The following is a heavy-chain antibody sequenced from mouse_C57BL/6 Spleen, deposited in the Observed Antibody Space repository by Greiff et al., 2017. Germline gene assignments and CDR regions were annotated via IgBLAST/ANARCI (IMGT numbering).Heavy chain of an antibody. D-gene: IGHD1-1*01. CDR2: INPGSGGT. V-gene: IGHV1-54*01. CDR3: ARRTTVGDY. J-gene: IGHJ2*01. CDR1: GYAFTNYL. Sequence: QVQLQQSGAELVRPGTSVKVSCKASGYAFTNYLIEWVKKRPGQGLEWIGVINPGSGGTNSNEKFKGKATLTADKSSSTAYMQLSSLTSEDSAVYFCARRTTVGDYWGQGTTLTVSS.